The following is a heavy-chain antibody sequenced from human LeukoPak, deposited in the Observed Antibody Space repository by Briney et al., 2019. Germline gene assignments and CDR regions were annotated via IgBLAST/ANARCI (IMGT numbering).Heavy chain of an antibody. V-gene: IGHV1-46*01. CDR1: GYTFTTYY. J-gene: IGHJ4*02. Sequence: GASVKVSCKASGYTFTTYYIHWVRQAPGQGLEWMGIINPNGGSTTYAQIFQGRVTLTRDTSTSTVYMELSSLRSDDTAVYYCARAPKGVTTGYFDHWGQGTLVTVSS. CDR2: INPNGGST. D-gene: IGHD1-26*01. CDR3: ARAPKGVTTGYFDH.